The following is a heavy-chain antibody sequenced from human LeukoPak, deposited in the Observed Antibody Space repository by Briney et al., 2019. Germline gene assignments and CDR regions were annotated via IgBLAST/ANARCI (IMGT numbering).Heavy chain of an antibody. CDR2: INPNSGGT. V-gene: IGHV1-2*02. CDR3: ARGSGGPPQVLDY. CDR1: GYTFTGYY. D-gene: IGHD3-3*01. Sequence: ASVKVSCKASGYTFTGYYIHWVRQAPGQGLEWMGWINPNSGGTSYAQKFQGRVTMTRDTSISTVYMELNRLRSDDTAVFYCARGSGGPPQVLDYWGQGTLVTDSS. J-gene: IGHJ4*02.